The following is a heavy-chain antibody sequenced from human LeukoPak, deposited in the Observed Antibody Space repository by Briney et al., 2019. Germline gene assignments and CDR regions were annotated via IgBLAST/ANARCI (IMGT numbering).Heavy chain of an antibody. CDR2: ILNDGSQE. CDR1: GFTFSSYV. Sequence: GRSLRFSCAASGFTFSSYVMHWVRQAPGKGLEWVAVILNDGSQEKYADSVKGRFTISRDNSKNTLFLQMNSLRAEDTAVYYCARDDALGDNALDIWGQGTMVTVSS. CDR3: ARDDALGDNALDI. D-gene: IGHD3-16*01. J-gene: IGHJ3*02. V-gene: IGHV3-33*01.